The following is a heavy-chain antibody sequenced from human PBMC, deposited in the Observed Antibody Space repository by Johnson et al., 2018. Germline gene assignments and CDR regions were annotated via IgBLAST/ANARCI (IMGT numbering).Heavy chain of an antibody. D-gene: IGHD3-10*01. CDR1: GFTFSSYD. CDR3: ARGGRGVVGFQH. V-gene: IGHV3-13*01. CDR2: IGTAGDT. Sequence: VQLVQSGGGLVQPGGSLRLSCAASGFTFSSYDMHWVRQATGKGLEWVSAIGTAGDTYYPGSVKGRFTISRENAKNSLYLQMNSLRAGDPAVYYCARGGRGVVGFQHWGQGTLVTVSS. J-gene: IGHJ1*01.